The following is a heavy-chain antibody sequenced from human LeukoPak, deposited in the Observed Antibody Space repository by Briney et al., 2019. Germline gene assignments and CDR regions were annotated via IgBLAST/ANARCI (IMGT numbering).Heavy chain of an antibody. V-gene: IGHV4-59*01. CDR1: GGSISNKY. J-gene: IGHJ5*02. D-gene: IGHD3-10*01. CDR2: IYYSGST. CDR3: ARVFPSAMVRGVDVGWFDP. Sequence: SETLSLTCTVSGGSISNKYWSWIRQPPGKGLEWIGYIYYSGSTNYNPSLKSRVTILVDTSKNQFSLKLSSVTAADTAVYYCARVFPSAMVRGVDVGWFDPWGQGTLVTVSS.